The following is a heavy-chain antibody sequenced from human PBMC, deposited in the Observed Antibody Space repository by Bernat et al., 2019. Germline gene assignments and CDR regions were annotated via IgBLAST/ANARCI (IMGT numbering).Heavy chain of an antibody. D-gene: IGHD2-15*01. CDR2: IYYSGND. Sequence: QLQLQESGPGLVNPSETLSLTCTVSGGSITSSSYFWGWFRQPPGKGLEWIGSIYYSGNDYYNPSLKSRATISVDTSKNQFSLKLSSVTATDTAVYYCARHGNIVVVVGATAFDYWGQGTLVTVSS. V-gene: IGHV4-39*01. CDR3: ARHGNIVVVVGATAFDY. J-gene: IGHJ4*02. CDR1: GGSITSSSYF.